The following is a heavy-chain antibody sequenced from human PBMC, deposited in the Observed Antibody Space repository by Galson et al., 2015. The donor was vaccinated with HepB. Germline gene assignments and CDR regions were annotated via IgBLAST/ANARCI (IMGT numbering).Heavy chain of an antibody. CDR1: GFAFSSYA. D-gene: IGHD2-2*01. J-gene: IGHJ6*03. CDR2: ISRDGGST. CDR3: VIGGRYCTTSSCSSFYYYMDV. V-gene: IGHV3-64D*06. Sequence: SLRLSCAASGFAFSSYAMHWVRQAPGKGLQYLSAISRDGGSTYYADSVKGRFTISRDNSKNTLYLQMNSLRAEDTAVYYCVIGGRYCTTSSCSSFYYYMDVWGNGPTVTGCS.